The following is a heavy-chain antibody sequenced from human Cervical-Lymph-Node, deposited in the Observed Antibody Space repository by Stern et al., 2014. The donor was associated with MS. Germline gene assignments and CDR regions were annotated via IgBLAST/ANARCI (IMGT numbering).Heavy chain of an antibody. CDR2: IVVGSGNT. CDR3: AAEPMYYSDSVGAFDI. CDR1: GFTFTSSA. J-gene: IGHJ3*02. D-gene: IGHD3-22*01. Sequence: QLVESGPEVKKPGTSVKVSCKASGFTFTSSAVQWVRQARGQRLVLKGGIVVGSGNTTYAQKFQERVTITRDMSTSTAYMELSSLRSEDTAVYYCAAEPMYYSDSVGAFDIWGQGTMVTVSS. V-gene: IGHV1-58*01.